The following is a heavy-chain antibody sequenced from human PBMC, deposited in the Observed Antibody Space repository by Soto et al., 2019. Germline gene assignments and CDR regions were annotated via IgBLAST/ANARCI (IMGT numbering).Heavy chain of an antibody. CDR1: GFTFSNYA. CDR3: ARFQSCGGGSFYSYWDY. Sequence: QVQLVESGGGVVQPGRSQRLSCAASGFTFSNYAMHWVRQAPGKGLEWVAVISSDGSNKYYADSVKGRFTISRDNSKNTMFVQMNSLRAEDTAVYSCARFQSCGGGSFYSYWDYWGQGTLVTVSS. V-gene: IGHV3-30-3*01. CDR2: ISSDGSNK. D-gene: IGHD2-15*01. J-gene: IGHJ4*02.